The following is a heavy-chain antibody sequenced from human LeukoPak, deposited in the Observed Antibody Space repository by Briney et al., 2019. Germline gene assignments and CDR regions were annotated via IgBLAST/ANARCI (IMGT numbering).Heavy chain of an antibody. V-gene: IGHV3-23*01. Sequence: GGSLRLSCLTSGFTFSTNAMSWVRQAPGKGLEWISGISGSGASTYYADSVTGRFTISRDNSRNTLYLQMNSLRGDDTAVYYCANPAHRMGSSGSQYFDYWGQGTLVTVSS. CDR3: ANPAHRMGSSGSQYFDY. D-gene: IGHD3-22*01. J-gene: IGHJ4*02. CDR2: ISGSGAST. CDR1: GFTFSTNA.